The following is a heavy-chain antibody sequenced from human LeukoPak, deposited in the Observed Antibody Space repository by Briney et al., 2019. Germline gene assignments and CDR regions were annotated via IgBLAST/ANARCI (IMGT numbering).Heavy chain of an antibody. CDR3: AGMRITTPTVRTLDY. CDR1: GGSISSYS. V-gene: IGHV4-59*01. Sequence: SETLSLTCTVSGGSISSYSWSWIRQPPGKGLEWIGYIYYSGNTNYNPSLKSRVTISVDTSKNQFSLKLSSVTAADTAVYYCAGMRITTPTVRTLDYWGQGTLVIVSS. D-gene: IGHD1-14*01. J-gene: IGHJ4*02. CDR2: IYYSGNT.